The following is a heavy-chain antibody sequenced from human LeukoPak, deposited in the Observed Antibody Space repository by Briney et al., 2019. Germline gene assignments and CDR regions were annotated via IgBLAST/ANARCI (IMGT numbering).Heavy chain of an antibody. Sequence: SETPSLTCTVSGGSISSYYWSWIRQPPGKGLEWIGYIYYSESTNYNPSLKSRVTISVDTSKNQFSLKLSSVTAADTAVYYCAREYDFWSGYYWYLDLWGRGTLVTVSS. J-gene: IGHJ2*01. CDR3: AREYDFWSGYYWYLDL. D-gene: IGHD3-3*01. V-gene: IGHV4-59*01. CDR1: GGSISSYY. CDR2: IYYSEST.